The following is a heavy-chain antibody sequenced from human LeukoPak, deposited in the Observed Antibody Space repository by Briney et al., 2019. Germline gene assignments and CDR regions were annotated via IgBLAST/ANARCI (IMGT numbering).Heavy chain of an antibody. D-gene: IGHD2-2*01. V-gene: IGHV4-34*01. J-gene: IGHJ5*02. CDR2: INHSGST. CDR1: GGSFSGYY. Sequence: PSETPSLTCAVYGGSFSGYYWSWIRQPPGKGLEWIGEINHSGSTNYNPSLKSRVTISVDTSKNQFSLKLSSVTAADTAVYYCARATVPAASNENWFDPWGQGTLVTVSS. CDR3: ARATVPAASNENWFDP.